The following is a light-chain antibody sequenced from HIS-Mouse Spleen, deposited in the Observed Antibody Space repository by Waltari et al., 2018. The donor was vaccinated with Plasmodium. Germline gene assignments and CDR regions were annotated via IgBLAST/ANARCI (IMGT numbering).Light chain of an antibody. CDR3: CSYAGSYTFV. CDR2: DVS. CDR1: SSDVGGSNY. V-gene: IGLV2-11*01. Sequence: QSALTQPRSVSGSPGQSVTISCTGTSSDVGGSNYVSWYQQHPGKAPKLMIYDVSKRPAGVPDRCSGSKSGNTASLTISGLQAEDEAEYYCCSYAGSYTFVFGTGTKVTVL. J-gene: IGLJ1*01.